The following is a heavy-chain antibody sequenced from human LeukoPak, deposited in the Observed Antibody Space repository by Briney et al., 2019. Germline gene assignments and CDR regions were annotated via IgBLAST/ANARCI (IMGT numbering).Heavy chain of an antibody. D-gene: IGHD3-22*01. CDR2: ISYDGSNK. CDR3: AKDQGYLYYDSSGYYASDY. CDR1: GFTFSSYG. V-gene: IGHV3-30*18. Sequence: GRSLRLSCAASGFTFSSYGMHWVRQAPGKGLEWVAVISYDGSNKYYADSVKGRFTISRDNSKNTLYLQMNSLRAEDTAVYYCAKDQGYLYYDSSGYYASDYWGQGTLVTVSS. J-gene: IGHJ4*02.